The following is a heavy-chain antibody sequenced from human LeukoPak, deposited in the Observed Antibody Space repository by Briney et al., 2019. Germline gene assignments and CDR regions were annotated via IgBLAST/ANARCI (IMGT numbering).Heavy chain of an antibody. D-gene: IGHD3-9*01. CDR1: GFTFSSYG. Sequence: QPGRSLRLSCAASGFTFSSYGMHWVRQAPGKGLEWVAVISYDGSNKYYADSVKGRFTISRDNSKNTLYLQMNSLRAEDTAVYYCARAYSYDILTSFYFDYWGQGTLVTVSS. V-gene: IGHV3-30*03. CDR2: ISYDGSNK. CDR3: ARAYSYDILTSFYFDY. J-gene: IGHJ4*02.